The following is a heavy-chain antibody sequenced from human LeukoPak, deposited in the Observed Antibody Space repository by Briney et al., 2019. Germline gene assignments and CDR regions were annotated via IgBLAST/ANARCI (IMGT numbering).Heavy chain of an antibody. V-gene: IGHV1-69*05. Sequence: SVKVSCKACGGTFSSYAISWVRQAPGQGLEWMGGIIPIFGTANYAQKFQGRVTMTRDTSTSTVYMELSSLRSEDTAVYYCARDLKWATGAFDIWGQGTMVTVSS. CDR1: GGTFSSYA. CDR2: IIPIFGTA. J-gene: IGHJ3*02. D-gene: IGHD1-14*01. CDR3: ARDLKWATGAFDI.